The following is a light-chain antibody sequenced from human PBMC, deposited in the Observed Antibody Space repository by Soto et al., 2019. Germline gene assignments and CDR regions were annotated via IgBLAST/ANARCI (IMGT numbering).Light chain of an antibody. V-gene: IGKV3-11*01. CDR2: DAS. J-gene: IGKJ4*01. CDR3: QQRGNWPLT. CDR1: QSVSRS. Sequence: IVMTQSPVTLSLSPGERATLSCRASQSVSRSLAWYQQKSGQAPRLLIYDASTRATDIPARFSGSGSGTDFTLTISNLEPEDFAVYYCQQRGNWPLTFGGGTKVEIK.